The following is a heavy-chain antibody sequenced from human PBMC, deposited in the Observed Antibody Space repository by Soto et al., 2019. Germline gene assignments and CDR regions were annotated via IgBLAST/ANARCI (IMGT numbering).Heavy chain of an antibody. CDR1: GFTFSSYG. J-gene: IGHJ1*01. CDR3: ARGSGGWYSLVEYFQH. V-gene: IGHV3-33*01. CDR2: IWYDGSNK. Sequence: GGSLRLSCAASGFTFSSYGMHWVRQAPGKGLEWVAVIWYDGSNKYYADSVKGRFTISRDNSKNTLYLQMNSLRAEDTAVYYCARGSGGWYSLVEYFQHWGQGTLVTVSS. D-gene: IGHD6-19*01.